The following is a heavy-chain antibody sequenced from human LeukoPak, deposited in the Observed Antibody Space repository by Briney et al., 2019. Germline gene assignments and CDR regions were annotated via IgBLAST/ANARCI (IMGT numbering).Heavy chain of an antibody. CDR2: IASDGIST. J-gene: IGHJ4*02. Sequence: GGSLRLSCSASGFTFSTYWMSWVRQAPGKGLGWVSRIASDGISTTYAVSVKGRFSISRDNAKNTLYLQMNSLRVEDTAVYYCARGRPHGNDYWGQGTLVTVSS. V-gene: IGHV3-74*01. CDR3: ARGRPHGNDY. D-gene: IGHD4-23*01. CDR1: GFTFSTYW.